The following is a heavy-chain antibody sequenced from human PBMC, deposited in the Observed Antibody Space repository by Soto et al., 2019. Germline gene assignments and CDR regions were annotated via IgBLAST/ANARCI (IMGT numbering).Heavy chain of an antibody. CDR2: GKSKTHGGST. CDR3: TTDSYSTITIGRFDY. V-gene: IGHV3-15*07. J-gene: IGHJ4*01. Sequence: GGDVILSGVGFGFSCSNHRINWIRHGPRKWLDWVGRGKSKTHGGSTDYAEHGKHSFAISRDYSHNIVELQMNSLKIEDMAVYYCTTDSYSTITIGRFDYWGHGTLVTVSP. CDR1: GFSCSNHR. D-gene: IGHD2-8*01.